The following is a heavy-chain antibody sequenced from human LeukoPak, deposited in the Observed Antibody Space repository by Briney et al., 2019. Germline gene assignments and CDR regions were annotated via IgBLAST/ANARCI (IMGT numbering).Heavy chain of an antibody. D-gene: IGHD2-15*01. Sequence: KPSETLSLTCAVSGGPITSSSYYWGWIRQPPGKGLEWIGYIYYSGSTYYNPSLKGRVTISADTAKNQFSLQLSSVTAADTAVYYCARNHCSGGSCYSDYWGQGTRVTVSS. CDR2: IYYSGST. J-gene: IGHJ4*02. V-gene: IGHV4-39*01. CDR1: GGPITSSSYY. CDR3: ARNHCSGGSCYSDY.